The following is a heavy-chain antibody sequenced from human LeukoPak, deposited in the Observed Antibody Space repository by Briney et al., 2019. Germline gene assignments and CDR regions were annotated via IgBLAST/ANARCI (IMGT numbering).Heavy chain of an antibody. Sequence: SETLSLTCTVSGASTRTGLYYWSWIRQSPGKGLEWIGYIYYSGDTYYNPSLEGRLTISVDTSKNQFSLKLSSVTAANTAVYYCARLTTVTMMFDYWGQGTLVTVSS. CDR1: GASTRTGLYY. J-gene: IGHJ4*02. CDR3: ARLTTVTMMFDY. V-gene: IGHV4-30-4*08. D-gene: IGHD4-17*01. CDR2: IYYSGDT.